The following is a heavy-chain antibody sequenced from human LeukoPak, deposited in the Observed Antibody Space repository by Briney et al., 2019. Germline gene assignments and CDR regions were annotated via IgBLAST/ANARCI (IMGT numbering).Heavy chain of an antibody. CDR2: IYYSGST. J-gene: IGHJ4*02. D-gene: IGHD2-21*02. CDR3: ARGLYRDIVVVTAPPGFDY. CDR1: GGSISSYH. Sequence: PSETLSLTCTVSGGSISSYHWSWIRQPPGKGLEWIGYIYYSGSTNYNPSLKSRVTISVGTSKNQFSLKLSSVTAADTAVYYCARGLYRDIVVVTAPPGFDYWGQGTLVTVSS. V-gene: IGHV4-59*12.